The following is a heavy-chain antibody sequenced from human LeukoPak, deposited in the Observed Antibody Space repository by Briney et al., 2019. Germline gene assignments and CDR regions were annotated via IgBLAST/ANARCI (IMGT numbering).Heavy chain of an antibody. D-gene: IGHD3-16*01. Sequence: AGGSLRLSCAASGFSLSTFGMHWVRQAPGKGLEWVAFIGHDGSKIYYADSVQGRFTISRDNSKNTLYLEMNSLSGEDTALYYCAKYHVTWGYRYFDHWGQGTLGTVSS. V-gene: IGHV3-30*02. CDR1: GFSLSTFG. CDR3: AKYHVTWGYRYFDH. J-gene: IGHJ4*02. CDR2: IGHDGSKI.